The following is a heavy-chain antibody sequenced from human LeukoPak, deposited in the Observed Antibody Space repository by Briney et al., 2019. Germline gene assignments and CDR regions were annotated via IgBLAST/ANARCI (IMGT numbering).Heavy chain of an antibody. CDR1: GYTFTNFG. Sequence: ASVKVSCKASGYTFTNFGTSWVRQAPGQGLEWMGWISADNGNTNYAQKFQGRVTMTTDTSTSTGYMELRSLRSDDTAVYYCARLRLSGSYSPLDAFDIWGQGTVVTIAS. CDR3: ARLRLSGSYSPLDAFDI. J-gene: IGHJ3*02. D-gene: IGHD3-10*01. CDR2: ISADNGNT. V-gene: IGHV1-18*01.